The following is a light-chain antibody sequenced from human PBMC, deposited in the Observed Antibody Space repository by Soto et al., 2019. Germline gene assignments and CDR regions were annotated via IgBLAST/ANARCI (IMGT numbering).Light chain of an antibody. J-gene: IGKJ5*01. Sequence: EIMLTQSPGTLSLSPGERATLSCRASQSISTNHLVWYQQRPGQAPRLLIYDASNRATGIPARFSGSGSGTDFTLTISSLEPEDFAVYYCQQYDNSPITFGQGTRLEIK. V-gene: IGKV3-20*01. CDR2: DAS. CDR1: QSISTNH. CDR3: QQYDNSPIT.